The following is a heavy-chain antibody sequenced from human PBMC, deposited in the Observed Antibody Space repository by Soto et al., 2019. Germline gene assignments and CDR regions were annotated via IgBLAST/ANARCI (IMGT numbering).Heavy chain of an antibody. CDR1: GYTFTIYG. Sequence: ASVKVSCKASGYTFTIYGITWVRQDPGQGLEWMGWISAYNGNTNYAQKLQGRVTMTTDTSTSTAYMELRSLRSDDTAVYYCARVTITGTTGDNYYYYGMDVWGQGTTVTVSS. V-gene: IGHV1-18*01. J-gene: IGHJ6*02. D-gene: IGHD1-7*01. CDR2: ISAYNGNT. CDR3: ARVTITGTTGDNYYYYGMDV.